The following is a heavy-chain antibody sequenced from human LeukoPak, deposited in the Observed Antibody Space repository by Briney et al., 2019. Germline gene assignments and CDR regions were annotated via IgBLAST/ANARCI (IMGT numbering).Heavy chain of an antibody. Sequence: GGSLRLSCAASGFTFSSYAMSWVRQAPGKGLEWVPAISGSGGSTYYADSVKGRFTISRDNSKNTLYLQMNSLRAEDTAVYYCVGFLGWLLSAYFDYWGQGTLVTVSS. V-gene: IGHV3-23*01. CDR2: ISGSGGST. J-gene: IGHJ4*02. D-gene: IGHD3-3*01. CDR3: VGFLGWLLSAYFDY. CDR1: GFTFSSYA.